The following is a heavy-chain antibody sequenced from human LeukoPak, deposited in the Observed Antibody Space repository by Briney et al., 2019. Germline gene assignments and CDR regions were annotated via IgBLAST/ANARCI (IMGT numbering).Heavy chain of an antibody. CDR3: ARHVDTALIGAFHI. J-gene: IGHJ3*02. Sequence: SETLSLTCTVSGTSISSSYWSWLRQPPGKGPEWIGYVTYTGSKYNPSLKSRVTISTDRSKKEVSLRLSSVTAADTAMYFCARHVDTALIGAFHIWGQGTMVTVS. V-gene: IGHV4-59*08. CDR2: VTYTGS. CDR1: GTSISSSY. D-gene: IGHD5-18*01.